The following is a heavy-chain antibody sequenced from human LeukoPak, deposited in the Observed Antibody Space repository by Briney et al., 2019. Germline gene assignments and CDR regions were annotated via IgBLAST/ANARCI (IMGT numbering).Heavy chain of an antibody. CDR1: GGSINNGGHS. J-gene: IGHJ4*02. V-gene: IGHV4-30-4*07. CDR3: ARGERFYDRSGYDY. Sequence: SETLSLTCAVSGGSINNGGHSWSWIRQPPGKGLEWIGYIYYSGSAYYNPSLKSRLTTSIDTSKNQFSLKLSSVTAADTAVYYCARGERFYDRSGYDYWGQGILVTVSS. D-gene: IGHD3-22*01. CDR2: IYYSGSA.